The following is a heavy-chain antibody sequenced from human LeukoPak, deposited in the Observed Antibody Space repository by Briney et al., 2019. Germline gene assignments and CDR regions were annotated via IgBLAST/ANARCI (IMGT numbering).Heavy chain of an antibody. CDR2: INHSGST. CDR1: GGSFSGYY. D-gene: IGHD6-6*01. Sequence: SETLSLTCAVYGGSFSGYYWSWIRQPPGKGLEWIGEINHSGSTNYNPSLKSRVTISVDTSKNQFSLKLSSVTAADTAVYYCARVLLTARLRQFDYWGQGTLVTVSS. V-gene: IGHV4-34*01. J-gene: IGHJ4*02. CDR3: ARVLLTARLRQFDY.